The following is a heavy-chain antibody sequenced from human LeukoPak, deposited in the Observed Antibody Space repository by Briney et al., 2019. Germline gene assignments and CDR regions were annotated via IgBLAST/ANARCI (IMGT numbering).Heavy chain of an antibody. CDR2: ISYDRNDK. J-gene: IGHJ4*02. V-gene: IGHV3-30*03. CDR3: ARGYCSGGRCGFDY. D-gene: IGHD2-15*01. CDR1: GFTFNNYA. Sequence: GGSLRLSCAASGFTFNNYAMHWVRQTPGKGLEWVAFISYDRNDKYYADSVKGRFTISRDDSKNTMYLQVNSLRDEDTAVYYCARGYCSGGRCGFDYWGQGTVVTVSS.